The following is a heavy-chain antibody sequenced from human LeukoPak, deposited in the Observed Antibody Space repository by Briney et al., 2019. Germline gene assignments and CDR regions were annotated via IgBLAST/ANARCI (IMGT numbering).Heavy chain of an antibody. Sequence: SETLSLTCTVSGGSISSSSYYWGWIRQPPGKGLEWIGSIYYSGSTYYNPSLKSRVTISVDTSKNQFSLKLSSVTAADTAVYYCARQTYYYDSSGYYHGALDIWGQGTMVTVSS. V-gene: IGHV4-39*01. CDR1: GGSISSSSYY. CDR2: IYYSGST. D-gene: IGHD3-22*01. J-gene: IGHJ3*02. CDR3: ARQTYYYDSSGYYHGALDI.